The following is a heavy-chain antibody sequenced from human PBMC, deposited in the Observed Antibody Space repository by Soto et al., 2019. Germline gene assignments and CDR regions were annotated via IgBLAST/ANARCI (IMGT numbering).Heavy chain of an antibody. CDR1: GFTFSSYA. J-gene: IGHJ6*02. CDR3: AKDRNPYDYYYGMDV. Sequence: PGGSLRLSCAASGFTFSSYAMSWVRQAPGKGLEWVSAISGSGGSTYYADSVKGRFTISRDNSKNTLYLQMNSLRAEDTAVYYCAKDRNPYDYYYGMDVWGQGTTVTVSS. V-gene: IGHV3-23*01. CDR2: ISGSGGST.